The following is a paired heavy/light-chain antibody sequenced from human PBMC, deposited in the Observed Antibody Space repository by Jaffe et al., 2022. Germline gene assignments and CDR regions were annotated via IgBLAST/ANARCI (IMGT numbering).Heavy chain of an antibody. CDR2: IKSKAYSGAT. D-gene: IGHD3-22*01. Sequence: EVQLVESGGGLVQPGRSVRLSCTGSGFTFGDYAMTWVRQAPGKGLEWVGFIKSKAYSGATEYAASVKGRFTISRDDSKSVAYLQMNNLKTDDTALYYCSRDLVVYYDGSDGSASRTDPDHWGQGTLVTVSS. CDR1: GFTFGDYA. J-gene: IGHJ4*02. V-gene: IGHV3-49*04. CDR3: SRDLVVYYDGSDGSASRTDPDH.
Light chain of an antibody. J-gene: IGKJ5*01. Sequence: DIQMTQSPSSLSASVGDRVTIACRASQSIDIYLNWYQQKVGKAPKLLIYAASSLLSGVPSRFSGSGSGTDFTLTISSLQPEDFATYYCQQSYNTPVTFGQGTRLEIK. CDR3: QQSYNTPVT. V-gene: IGKV1-39*01. CDR1: QSIDIY. CDR2: AAS.